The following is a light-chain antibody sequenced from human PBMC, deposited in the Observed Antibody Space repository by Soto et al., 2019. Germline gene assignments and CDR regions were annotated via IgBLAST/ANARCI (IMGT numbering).Light chain of an antibody. V-gene: IGKV3-11*01. J-gene: IGKJ5*01. CDR2: DVS. CDR3: HQRYSLPIT. CDR1: QSVRNS. Sequence: ELVLTQSPATLSLSPGERATLSCRARQSVRNSLIWYQQKPVQAPRLLNYDVSNRATGIPARFSGSGSETDVTVTISSVKPEDLAVYYCHQRYSLPITFGQGTRLEIK.